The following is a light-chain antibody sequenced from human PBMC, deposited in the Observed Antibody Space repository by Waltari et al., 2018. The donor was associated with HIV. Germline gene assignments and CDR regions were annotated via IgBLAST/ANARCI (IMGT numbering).Light chain of an antibody. CDR1: QSITTY. J-gene: IGKJ4*01. CDR3: QQSYTTPLT. Sequence: DIQLTQSPSSLSASVGDRVTITCRSSQSITTYVNWYQQKAGKAPKLLIYGASSLQSGVPSRFSGSGSGTEFTLTISSLQPEDFATYYCQQSYTTPLTFGGGTKVEIK. CDR2: GAS. V-gene: IGKV1-39*01.